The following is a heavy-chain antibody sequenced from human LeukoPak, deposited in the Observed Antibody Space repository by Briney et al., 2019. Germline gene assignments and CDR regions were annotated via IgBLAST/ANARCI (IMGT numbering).Heavy chain of an antibody. Sequence: SSETLSLTCTVSGCSISSGSYYWHWIRQPAGKLLEWIGRISTSGITKYNPSLKSRVTIPVDTSKNQFSLKLSSVTAADTAVYYCARGPDYSNYVDYWGQGTLVTVSS. CDR1: GCSISSGSYY. CDR2: ISTSGIT. D-gene: IGHD4-11*01. V-gene: IGHV4-61*02. CDR3: ARGPDYSNYVDY. J-gene: IGHJ4*02.